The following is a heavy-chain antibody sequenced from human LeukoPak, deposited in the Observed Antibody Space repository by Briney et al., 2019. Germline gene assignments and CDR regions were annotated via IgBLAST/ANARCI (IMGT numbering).Heavy chain of an antibody. D-gene: IGHD5-24*01. CDR2: ISGSSSTI. Sequence: GGSLRLSCAASGFTFSSYSMNRVRQAPGKGLEWVSYISGSSSTIYYADSVKGRFTISRDNAKNSLYLQMNSLRAEDTAVYYCARDRGSSFRWFDPWGQGTLVTVSS. V-gene: IGHV3-48*04. CDR3: ARDRGSSFRWFDP. J-gene: IGHJ5*02. CDR1: GFTFSSYS.